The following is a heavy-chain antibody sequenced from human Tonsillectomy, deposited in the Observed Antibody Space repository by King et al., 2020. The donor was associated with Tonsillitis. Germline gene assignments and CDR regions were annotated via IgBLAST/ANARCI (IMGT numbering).Heavy chain of an antibody. Sequence: VQLVESGGGVVQPGRSLRLSCAASGFTFSSYDMHWVRQAPGKGLEGVAVIWVDGGNKYYADSVKGRFTISRGNSKNTLCLQMNSLRAEDTAVYYCARAPSAAPRSYYYYGMDVWGQGTTVTVSS. CDR1: GFTFSSYD. CDR2: IWVDGGNK. V-gene: IGHV3-33*01. D-gene: IGHD2-2*01. CDR3: ARAPSAAPRSYYYYGMDV. J-gene: IGHJ6*02.